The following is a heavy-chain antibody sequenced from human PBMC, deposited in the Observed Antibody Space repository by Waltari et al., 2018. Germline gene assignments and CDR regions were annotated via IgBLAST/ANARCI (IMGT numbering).Heavy chain of an antibody. J-gene: IGHJ4*02. CDR1: GVTVSNNS. Sequence: EVQLVESGGGLIQPGGSLRLSCVASGVTVSNNSMTGLRQAPGKGLELVSLIYSGGTTYYADSVRGRFTISRDGSKNTVYLQMNSLRAEDTAVYFCARNQVETALGYWGQGTLVTVSS. CDR2: IYSGGTT. V-gene: IGHV3-53*01. D-gene: IGHD2-21*02. CDR3: ARNQVETALGY.